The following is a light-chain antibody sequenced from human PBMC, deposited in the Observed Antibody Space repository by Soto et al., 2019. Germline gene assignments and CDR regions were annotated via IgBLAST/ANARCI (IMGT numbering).Light chain of an antibody. CDR3: QQYNRYFT. V-gene: IGKV1-5*03. Sequence: DIQMTQSPSTLSASVGDRVTITCRASQSISSWLAWYQQKPGKAPKLLIYKASSLESGVPSRFSGSGSGTEFTLTISSLQHDDFATYYCQQYNRYFTFGGGTKVEIK. J-gene: IGKJ4*01. CDR1: QSISSW. CDR2: KAS.